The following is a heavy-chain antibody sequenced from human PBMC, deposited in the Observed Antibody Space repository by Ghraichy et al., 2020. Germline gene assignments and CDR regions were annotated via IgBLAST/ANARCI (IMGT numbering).Heavy chain of an antibody. CDR3: AREHTSTWFLFDY. J-gene: IGHJ4*02. D-gene: IGHD6-13*01. Sequence: GESLNISCAASGFTFGTYAMGWVRQAPGKGLEWVATISGGAGTNTFFGGSVEGRFTISRDTSQNTVYLQMNSLRAGDTAVYYCAREHTSTWFLFDYWDQGTLVTVSS. CDR2: ISGGAGTNT. V-gene: IGHV3-23*01. CDR1: GFTFGTYA.